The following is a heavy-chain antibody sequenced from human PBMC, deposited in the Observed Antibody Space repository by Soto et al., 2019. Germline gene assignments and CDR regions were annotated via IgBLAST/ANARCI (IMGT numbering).Heavy chain of an antibody. CDR3: ARNWGPYYDFWSGSYYYGMDV. J-gene: IGHJ6*02. CDR2: MNPNSGNT. Sequence: ASVKVSCKASGYTFTSYDINWVRQATGQGLEWMGWMNPNSGNTGYAQKFQGRVTMTRNTSISTAYMELSSLRSEDTAVYYCARNWGPYYDFWSGSYYYGMDVWGQGTTVTV. V-gene: IGHV1-8*01. D-gene: IGHD3-3*01. CDR1: GYTFTSYD.